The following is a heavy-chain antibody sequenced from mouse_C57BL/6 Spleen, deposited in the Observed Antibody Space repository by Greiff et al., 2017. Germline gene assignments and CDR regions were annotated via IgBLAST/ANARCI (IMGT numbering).Heavy chain of an antibody. CDR2: IHPNSGST. V-gene: IGHV1-64*01. CDR1: GYTFTSYW. CDR3: AREGYSYYAMDY. J-gene: IGHJ4*01. Sequence: QVQLKQSGAELVKPGASVKLSCKASGYTFTSYWMHWVKQRPGQGLEWIGMIHPNSGSTNYNEKFKSKATLTVDKSSSTAYMQLSSLTSEDSAVYYCAREGYSYYAMDYWGQGTSVTVSS. D-gene: IGHD2-3*01.